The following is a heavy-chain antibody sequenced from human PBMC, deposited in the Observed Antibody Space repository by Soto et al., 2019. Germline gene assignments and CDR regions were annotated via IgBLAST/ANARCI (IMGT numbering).Heavy chain of an antibody. CDR2: IWYDGSNK. Sequence: GGSLRLSCAASGFTFSSYGMHWVRQAPGKGLEWVAVIWYDGSNKYYADSVKGRFTISRDNSKNTLYLQMNSLRAEDTAVYYCARGGGGSYGSGKRQDYYYYYGMDVWGQGTTVTVSS. CDR3: ARGGGGSYGSGKRQDYYYYYGMDV. CDR1: GFTFSSYG. D-gene: IGHD3-10*01. V-gene: IGHV3-33*01. J-gene: IGHJ6*02.